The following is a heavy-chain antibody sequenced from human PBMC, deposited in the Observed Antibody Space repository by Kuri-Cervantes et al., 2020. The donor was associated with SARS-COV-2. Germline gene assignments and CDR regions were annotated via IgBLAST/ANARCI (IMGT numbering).Heavy chain of an antibody. D-gene: IGHD7-27*01. J-gene: IGHJ4*02. Sequence: GGSLRLSCAASGFTFSSYEMNWVRQAPGKGLEWVSYISSSGSTIYCADSVKGRFTISRDNAKNSLYLQMNSLRAEDTAVYYCARDGWGSSFDYWVQGTLVTVSS. CDR1: GFTFSSYE. CDR3: ARDGWGSSFDY. V-gene: IGHV3-48*03. CDR2: ISSSGSTI.